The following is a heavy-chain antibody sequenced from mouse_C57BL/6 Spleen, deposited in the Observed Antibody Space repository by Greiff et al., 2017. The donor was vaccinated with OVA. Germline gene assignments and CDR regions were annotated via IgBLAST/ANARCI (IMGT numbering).Heavy chain of an antibody. CDR1: GYAFSSSW. CDR3: ARGGSYDGYLSPTMDY. CDR2: IYPGDGDT. Sequence: VQRVESGPELVKPGASVKISCKASGYAFSSSWMNWVKQRPGKGLEWIGRIYPGDGDTNYNGKFKGKATLTADKSSSTAYMQLSSLTSEDSAVYFCARGGSYDGYLSPTMDYWGQGTSVTVSS. J-gene: IGHJ4*01. D-gene: IGHD2-3*01. V-gene: IGHV1-82*01.